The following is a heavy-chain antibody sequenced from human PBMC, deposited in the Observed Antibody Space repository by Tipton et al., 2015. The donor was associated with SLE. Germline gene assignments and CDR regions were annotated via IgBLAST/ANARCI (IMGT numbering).Heavy chain of an antibody. J-gene: IGHJ6*02. CDR1: GGSISSYY. Sequence: TLSLTCTVSGGSISSYYWSWIRQPPGKGLEWIGSIYDSGSTDYNPSLKSRVTISVDTSKNQFSLKLSSVTAADTAVYYCARFRDCRGGSCPYYYYGMNVGGQGTTVTVSS. CDR3: ARFRDCRGGSCPYYYYGMNV. CDR2: IYDSGST. D-gene: IGHD2-15*01. V-gene: IGHV4-59*12.